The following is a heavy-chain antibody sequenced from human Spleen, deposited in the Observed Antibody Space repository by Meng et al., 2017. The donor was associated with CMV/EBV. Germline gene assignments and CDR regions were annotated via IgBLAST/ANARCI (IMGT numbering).Heavy chain of an antibody. J-gene: IGHJ5*02. Sequence: SVKVSCKTSGFTFTNSGVQWVRQTRGQRLEWIGWIVFGSANTNYAQKFQERVTITRDLSTGTAYMELSSLRSEDTAVYYCAREVVPAASWFDPWGQGTLVTVSS. CDR1: GFTFTNSG. D-gene: IGHD2-2*01. V-gene: IGHV1-58*01. CDR2: IVFGSANT. CDR3: AREVVPAASWFDP.